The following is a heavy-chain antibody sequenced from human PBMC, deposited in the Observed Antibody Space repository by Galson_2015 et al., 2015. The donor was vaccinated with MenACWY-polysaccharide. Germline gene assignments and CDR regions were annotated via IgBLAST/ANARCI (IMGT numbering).Heavy chain of an antibody. CDR1: GLTFRGSG. V-gene: IGHV3-33*01. Sequence: SLRLSCAASGLTFRGSGMHWVRQAPGEGLEWVAVIQYDGSQKQYIDSVKGRFTISRDNSKNTLYLEMNSLRAEDTALYYCAREGSRIVFHAFDVWGQGTMVIVSS. D-gene: IGHD3-10*02. CDR2: IQYDGSQK. J-gene: IGHJ3*01. CDR3: AREGSRIVFHAFDV.